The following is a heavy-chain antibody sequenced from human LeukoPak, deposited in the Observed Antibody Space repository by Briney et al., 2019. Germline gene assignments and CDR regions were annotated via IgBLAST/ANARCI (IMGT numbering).Heavy chain of an antibody. V-gene: IGHV1-2*02. CDR2: INPNSGGT. D-gene: IGHD2-15*01. Sequence: ASVKVSCKASGYTFTGYYMHWVRQAPGQGLEWMGWINPNSGGTNYAQKFQGRVTMTRDTSISTAYMELSRLRSDDTAVYYCARVGLGRYCSGGSCYRPFGYWGQGTLVTVSS. CDR1: GYTFTGYY. CDR3: ARVGLGRYCSGGSCYRPFGY. J-gene: IGHJ4*02.